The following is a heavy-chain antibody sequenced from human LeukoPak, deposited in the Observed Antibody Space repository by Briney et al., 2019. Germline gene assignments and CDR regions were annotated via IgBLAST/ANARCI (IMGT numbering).Heavy chain of an antibody. CDR1: GYRFTTYW. CDR3: ARPKSPRYFDWSSDAFDI. J-gene: IGHJ3*02. Sequence: GESLKISCKGSGYRFTTYWIGWVRQMSGEGLEWMGIIDPDDSDTKYSPSFQGQVTISADKSISTAYLQWSSLKASDTAMYYCARPKSPRYFDWSSDAFDIWGQGTMVTVSS. CDR2: IDPDDSDT. D-gene: IGHD3-9*01. V-gene: IGHV5-51*01.